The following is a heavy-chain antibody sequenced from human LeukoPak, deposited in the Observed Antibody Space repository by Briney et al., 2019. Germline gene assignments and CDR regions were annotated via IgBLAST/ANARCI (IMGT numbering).Heavy chain of an antibody. CDR2: ISGSGGST. Sequence: GGSLRLSCAASGFTFSSYAKSWVRQAPGKGLEWVSAISGSGGSTYYADSVKGRFTISRDNSKNTLYLQMNSLRAEDTAVYYCAKGNIVVVVAASGEYDYWGQGTLVTVSS. J-gene: IGHJ4*02. CDR3: AKGNIVVVVAASGEYDY. V-gene: IGHV3-23*01. CDR1: GFTFSSYA. D-gene: IGHD2-15*01.